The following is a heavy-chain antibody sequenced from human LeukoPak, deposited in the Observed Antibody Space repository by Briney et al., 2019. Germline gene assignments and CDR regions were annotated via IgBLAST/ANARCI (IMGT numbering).Heavy chain of an antibody. D-gene: IGHD4-17*01. Sequence: PSETLSLTCAVYGGSFSGYDWSWIRQPPGKGLEWIGEINHSGSTNYNPSLKSRVTTSVDTSKNQFSLKLSSVTAADTAVCYCARGTMTTVTYFCDYWGQGTLVTVSP. V-gene: IGHV4-34*01. CDR3: ARGTMTTVTYFCDY. CDR2: INHSGST. CDR1: GGSFSGYD. J-gene: IGHJ4*02.